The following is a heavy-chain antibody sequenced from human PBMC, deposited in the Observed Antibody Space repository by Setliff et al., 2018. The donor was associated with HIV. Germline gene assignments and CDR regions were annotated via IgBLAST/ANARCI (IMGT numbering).Heavy chain of an antibody. D-gene: IGHD3-22*01. CDR1: GYTFTSYG. J-gene: IGHJ4*02. Sequence: ASVKVSCKASGYTFTSYGITWVRQAPGQGLEWMGWISGYTGNTNYAQKLQGRVTMTIDTSTTTAYMDLRSLRSDDTAVYYCARVGFIGNYDNSGYLDYWGQGTLVTVSS. CDR2: ISGYTGNT. V-gene: IGHV1-18*01. CDR3: ARVGFIGNYDNSGYLDY.